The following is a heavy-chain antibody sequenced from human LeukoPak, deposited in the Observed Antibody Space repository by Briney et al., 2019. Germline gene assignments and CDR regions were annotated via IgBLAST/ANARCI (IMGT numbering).Heavy chain of an antibody. CDR3: ARANDSSGYYYDWFDP. CDR2: ISYDGSNK. J-gene: IGHJ5*02. V-gene: IGHV3-30*04. CDR1: GFTFSSYA. Sequence: GGSLRLSCAASGFTFSSYAMHWVRQAPGKGLEWVAVISYDGSNKYYADSVKGRFTISRDNSKNTLYLQMNSLRAEDTAVYYCARANDSSGYYYDWFDPWGQGTLVTVSS. D-gene: IGHD3-22*01.